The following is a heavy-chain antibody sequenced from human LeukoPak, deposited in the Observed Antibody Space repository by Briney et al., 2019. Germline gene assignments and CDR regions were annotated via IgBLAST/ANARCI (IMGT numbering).Heavy chain of an antibody. V-gene: IGHV4-39*07. CDR1: GDSVSSNALY. Sequence: SETLSLTCTVSGDSVSSNALYWGWVRQPPGKGLEWIGTIYYSGTTYYNPSLKSRVTISVDTSKNQFSLTVYSVTAADTAVYYCASTGTNVRYYFDSWGQGTLVTVSS. J-gene: IGHJ4*02. CDR2: IYYSGTT. CDR3: ASTGTNVRYYFDS. D-gene: IGHD1-7*01.